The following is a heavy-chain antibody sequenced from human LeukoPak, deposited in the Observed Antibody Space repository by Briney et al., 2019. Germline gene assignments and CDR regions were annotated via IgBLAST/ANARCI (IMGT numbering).Heavy chain of an antibody. V-gene: IGHV3-66*01. J-gene: IGHJ3*01. CDR1: GFTVSSNY. Sequence: GGSLRLSCAASGFTVSSNYMIWVRQPPGMGLEWVSVFYPGGTTYYADSVKGRFSISRDNSKNIVSLQMNSLRAEDTAVYYCARDALVPDGFDLWGQGTMVSVSS. CDR2: FYPGGTT. D-gene: IGHD6-13*01. CDR3: ARDALVPDGFDL.